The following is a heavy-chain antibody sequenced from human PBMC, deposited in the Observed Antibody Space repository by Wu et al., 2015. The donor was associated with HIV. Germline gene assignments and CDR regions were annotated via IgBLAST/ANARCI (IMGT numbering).Heavy chain of an antibody. D-gene: IGHD3-16*01. J-gene: IGHJ4*02. CDR2: IDVGSGNT. V-gene: IGHV1-58*02. Sequence: QLVQSGPELKKPGTSVKVSCKASGFIFSTSAIQWVRQVRGQRLEWIGWIDVGSGNTNSAQKFQNRVTIDWDTSAATAHMELSSLTSDDTGLYFCGAHYSEGIWWGVMDFWGQGTLITVSS. CDR3: GAHYSEGIWWGVMDF. CDR1: GFIFSTSA.